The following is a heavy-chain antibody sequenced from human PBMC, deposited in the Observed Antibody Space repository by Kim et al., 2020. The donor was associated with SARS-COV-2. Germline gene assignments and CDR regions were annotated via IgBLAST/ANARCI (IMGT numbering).Heavy chain of an antibody. CDR1: GGTFSSYA. CDR3: AREEKVVVIAMGKYFQH. D-gene: IGHD2-21*01. J-gene: IGHJ1*01. V-gene: IGHV1-69*13. Sequence: SVKVSCKASGGTFSSYAISWVRQAPGQGLEWMGGIIPIFGTANYAQKFQGRVTITADESTSTAYMELSRLRSDDTAVYYCAREEKVVVIAMGKYFQHWG. CDR2: IIPIFGTA.